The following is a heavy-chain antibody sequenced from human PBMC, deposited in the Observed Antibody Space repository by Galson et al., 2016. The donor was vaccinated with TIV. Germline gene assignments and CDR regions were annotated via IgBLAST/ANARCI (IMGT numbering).Heavy chain of an antibody. J-gene: IGHJ4*02. Sequence: QSGAEVKKPGESLKISCKASGYSLTSYWIAWMRQVPGKGLEWMGIIYARDSDIKYSPSFQGQVTISADESVSTAYLQWSSLKASDTAMYYCARAPGYAGYSYGYFDYWGQGTLVTVSS. CDR1: GYSLTSYW. V-gene: IGHV5-51*03. CDR2: IYARDSDI. CDR3: ARAPGYAGYSYGYFDY. D-gene: IGHD5-18*01.